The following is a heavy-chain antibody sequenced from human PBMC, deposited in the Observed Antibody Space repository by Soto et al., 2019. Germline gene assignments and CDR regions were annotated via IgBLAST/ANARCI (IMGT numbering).Heavy chain of an antibody. Sequence: SETLSLTCIVTGASIRSRSYYWGWIRQPPRNGLEWIGNILYTGSNYYNPSLKSRVTMSVDTSKNQFSLSLRSVTAADTAVYYCARLTGEGFENIVYYFMDVWGQGTAVTVSS. CDR1: GASIRSRSYY. CDR2: ILYTGSN. J-gene: IGHJ6*02. CDR3: ARLTGEGFENIVYYFMDV. V-gene: IGHV4-39*01. D-gene: IGHD3-16*01.